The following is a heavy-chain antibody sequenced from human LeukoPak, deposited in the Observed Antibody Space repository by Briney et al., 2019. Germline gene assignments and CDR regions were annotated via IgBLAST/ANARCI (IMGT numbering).Heavy chain of an antibody. CDR1: GFTFSSYA. CDR2: ISYDGSNK. Sequence: GGSLRLSCAASGFTFSSYAMHWVRQAPGKGLEWVAVISYDGSNKYYADSVKGRFTISRVNSKNTLYLQMNSLRAEDTAVYYCARDLSHYDPFDYWGQGTLVTVSS. CDR3: ARDLSHYDPFDY. J-gene: IGHJ4*02. V-gene: IGHV3-30-3*01. D-gene: IGHD3-22*01.